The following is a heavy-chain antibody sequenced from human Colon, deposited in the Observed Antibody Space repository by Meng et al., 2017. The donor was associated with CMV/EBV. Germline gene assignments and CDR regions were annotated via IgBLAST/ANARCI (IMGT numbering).Heavy chain of an antibody. D-gene: IGHD6-6*01. J-gene: IGHJ5*02. Sequence: FTFSSYWMHWVRQAPGKGLVWVSRINSDGSSTSYADSVKGRFTISRDNAKNTLYLQMNSLRAEDTAVYYCARDSSEYSSSLGNWFDPWGQGTLVTVSS. CDR3: ARDSSEYSSSLGNWFDP. V-gene: IGHV3-74*01. CDR2: INSDGSST. CDR1: FTFSSYW.